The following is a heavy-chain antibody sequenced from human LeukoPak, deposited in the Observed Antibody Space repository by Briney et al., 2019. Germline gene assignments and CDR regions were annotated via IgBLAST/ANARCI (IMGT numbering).Heavy chain of an antibody. Sequence: GGSLRLSCAASGFTFSTYWMSWVRQAPGKGLEWVANIKQDGSEKYYVDSVKGRFTISRDNAKNSLYLQMNSLRAEDTAVYYCTTEGTYDILTGYYDGDYWGQGTLVTVSS. J-gene: IGHJ4*02. CDR3: TTEGTYDILTGYYDGDY. D-gene: IGHD3-9*01. V-gene: IGHV3-7*03. CDR1: GFTFSTYW. CDR2: IKQDGSEK.